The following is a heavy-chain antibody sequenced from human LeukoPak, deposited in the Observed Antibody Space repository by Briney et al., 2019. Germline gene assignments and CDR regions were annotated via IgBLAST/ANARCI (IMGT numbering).Heavy chain of an antibody. D-gene: IGHD6-13*01. CDR3: ARWGTYSSSWLGAFDI. V-gene: IGHV3-7*05. Sequence: GGSLRLSCAASGFTFSNYWMSWVRQAPGEGREWVASIKQDGSDQYYVDSVKGRFTISRDNAKNSLYLQMNSLRAEDTAVYYCARWGTYSSSWLGAFDIWGQGTMVTVSS. CDR1: GFTFSNYW. CDR2: IKQDGSDQ. J-gene: IGHJ3*02.